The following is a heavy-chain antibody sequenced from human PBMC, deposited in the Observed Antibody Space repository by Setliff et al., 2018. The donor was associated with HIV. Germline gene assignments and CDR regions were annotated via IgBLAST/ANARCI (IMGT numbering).Heavy chain of an antibody. CDR3: ARDGGDGSGYYYADY. V-gene: IGHV1-46*01. CDR1: GYTFTRNQ. J-gene: IGHJ4*02. D-gene: IGHD3-22*01. Sequence: ASVKVSCKASGYTFTRNQIHWVRQAPGQGLEWMGIINPRGGSAAYAEKFRGRVTMTSDTSTNTVYMELRSLRSEETAVFYCARDGGDGSGYYYADYWGQGTLVTVSS. CDR2: INPRGGSA.